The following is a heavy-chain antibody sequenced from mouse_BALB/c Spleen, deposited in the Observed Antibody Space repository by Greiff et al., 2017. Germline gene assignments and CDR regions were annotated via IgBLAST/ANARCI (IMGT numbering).Heavy chain of an antibody. J-gene: IGHJ4*01. V-gene: IGHV1-37*01. D-gene: IGHD2-10*02. CDR2: INPYNGDT. Sequence: VQLKQSGPELVKPGASVKISCKASGYSFTGYFMNWVKQSHGKSLEWIGRINPYNGDTFYNQKFKGKATLTVDKSSSTAHMELLSLTSEDSAVYYCGRGAYGNYERYAMDYWGQGTSVTVSS. CDR1: GYSFTGYF. CDR3: GRGAYGNYERYAMDY.